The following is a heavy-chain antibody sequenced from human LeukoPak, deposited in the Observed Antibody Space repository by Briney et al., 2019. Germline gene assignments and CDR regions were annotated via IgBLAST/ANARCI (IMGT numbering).Heavy chain of an antibody. CDR1: CFTFNDYT. CDR3: AKETVSSPTPYFDY. V-gene: IGHV3-9*01. Sequence: SLRLSCGASCFTFNDYTMHWLRQAPGKLLERVTGISWDCDSIDYAASEKGRFTISSNNAKNSLHLQMNRLSADDTALYSCAKETVSSPTPYFDYWGQGTLVTVSS. J-gene: IGHJ4*02. CDR2: ISWDCDSI. D-gene: IGHD1-14*01.